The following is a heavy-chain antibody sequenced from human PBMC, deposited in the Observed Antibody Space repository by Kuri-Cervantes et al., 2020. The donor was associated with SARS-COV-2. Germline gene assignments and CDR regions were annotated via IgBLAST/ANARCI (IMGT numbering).Heavy chain of an antibody. V-gene: IGHV1-69*06. D-gene: IGHD2-8*01. J-gene: IGHJ6*02. CDR1: GGTFSTYA. CDR2: IIPIFGTA. CDR3: ARGARKKLINIVLMVYARDYGMDV. Sequence: SVKVSCKASGGTFSTYAINWLRQAPGQGLEWMGGIIPIFGTANYAQKFQGRVTITADKSTSTAYMELSSLRSEDTAVYYCARGARKKLINIVLMVYARDYGMDVWGQGTTVTVSS.